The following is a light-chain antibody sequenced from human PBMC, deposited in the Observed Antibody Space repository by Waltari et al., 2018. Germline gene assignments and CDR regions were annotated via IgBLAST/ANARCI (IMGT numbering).Light chain of an antibody. CDR1: HGISYY. Sequence: DIRLTQSPSSLSASVGDRVTITCRASHGISYYLAWFQQRPGKAPKPLIFGASSLQSGVPWRCSGGGSETFFTLTINDLQPEDFATYYCQQYNSYPPTFGGGTRV. V-gene: IGKV1-16*01. CDR3: QQYNSYPPT. J-gene: IGKJ4*01. CDR2: GAS.